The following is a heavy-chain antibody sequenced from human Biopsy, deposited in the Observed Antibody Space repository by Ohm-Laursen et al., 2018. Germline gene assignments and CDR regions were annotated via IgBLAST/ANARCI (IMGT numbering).Heavy chain of an antibody. D-gene: IGHD3-22*01. CDR1: GESFNGYY. CDR2: INHSGRT. CDR3: VRGVDYYDPYHYYALDV. V-gene: IGHV4-34*01. J-gene: IGHJ6*02. Sequence: GTLSLTCAVSGESFNGYYWSWIRQTPGKGLEWIGEINHSGRTNYNPSLKSRITISVDTYKNQFSLKVRSVTAADTAVYYCVRGVDYYDPYHYYALDVWGQGTTVTVSS.